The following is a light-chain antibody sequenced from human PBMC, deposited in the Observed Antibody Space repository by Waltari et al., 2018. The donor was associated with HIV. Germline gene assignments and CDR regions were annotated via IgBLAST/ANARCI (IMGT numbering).Light chain of an antibody. CDR3: QQVNGYPLT. J-gene: IGKJ4*01. V-gene: IGKV1-9*01. Sequence: DIQLTQSPSFLSASIGDGVTITCRASQNIYSYLVWYQQKPGRAPQVLIYATSTLQSGVPSRFSGSGSGTEFALTITNLQPDDFATYYCQQVNGYPLTFGGGTKVEIK. CDR1: QNIYSY. CDR2: ATS.